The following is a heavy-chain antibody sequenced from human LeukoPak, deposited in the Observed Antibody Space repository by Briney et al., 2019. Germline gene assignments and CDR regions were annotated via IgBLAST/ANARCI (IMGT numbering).Heavy chain of an antibody. CDR1: GFTFSSYG. D-gene: IGHD6-25*01. CDR3: AKDLGQRLALDY. CDR2: ISGSGGST. J-gene: IGHJ4*02. V-gene: IGHV3-23*01. Sequence: GSLRLSCAASGFTFSSYGMSWVRQAPGKGLEWVSAISGSGGSTFYADSVKGRFTISRDNSKNTLYLQMNGLRADDTAVYYCAKDLGQRLALDYWGQGTLVTVSS.